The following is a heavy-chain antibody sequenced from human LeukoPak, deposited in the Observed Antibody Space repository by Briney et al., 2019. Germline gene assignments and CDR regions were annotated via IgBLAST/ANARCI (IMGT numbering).Heavy chain of an antibody. CDR1: GYSFTSYW. V-gene: IGHV5-51*01. J-gene: IGHJ4*02. CDR3: ARGGASEREPSSSWSRKFDY. Sequence: GESLRISCKGSGYSFTSYWIGWVRQMPGKGLEWMGIIYPGDSDTRYSPSFQGQVTISADKSISTAYLQWSSLKASDTAMYYCARGGASEREPSSSWSRKFDYWGQGTLVTVSS. CDR2: IYPGDSDT. D-gene: IGHD6-13*01.